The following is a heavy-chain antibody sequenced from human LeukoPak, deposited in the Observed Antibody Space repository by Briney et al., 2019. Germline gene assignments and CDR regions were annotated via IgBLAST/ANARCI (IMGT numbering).Heavy chain of an antibody. CDR1: GLTFSSYA. D-gene: IGHD5-24*01. CDR3: ARWGVGWLQFSDAFDI. CDR2: ISRSGGST. V-gene: IGHV3-23*01. Sequence: PGGSLRLSCAASGLTFSSYAMTWVRQAPGKGLGWVSAISRSGGSTNYADSVKGRFTISRDNSKNTVYLQMNSLRAEDTAVYYCARWGVGWLQFSDAFDIWGQGTMVTVSS. J-gene: IGHJ3*02.